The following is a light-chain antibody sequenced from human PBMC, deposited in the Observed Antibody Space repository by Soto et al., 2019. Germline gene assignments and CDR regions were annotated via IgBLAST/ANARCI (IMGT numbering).Light chain of an antibody. Sequence: DTVMTQSPAALSVSPGESATLSCGASQSILSNLAWYQQRPGQAPRLLIHGASTRATGVPARFSGTGSGTEFTLTISSLQSEDFAVYYCQQYNNWPPITFGGGTKVDIK. J-gene: IGKJ4*01. CDR1: QSILSN. CDR3: QQYNNWPPIT. CDR2: GAS. V-gene: IGKV3-15*01.